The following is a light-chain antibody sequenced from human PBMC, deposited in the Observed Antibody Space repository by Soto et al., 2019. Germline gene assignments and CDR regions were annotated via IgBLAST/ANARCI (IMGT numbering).Light chain of an antibody. CDR2: WAS. CDR1: QSILSTSDDNNY. V-gene: IGKV4-1*01. Sequence: DIVMAQSPDSLAVSLGEGATVNCRSSQSILSTSDDNNYLAWYQQKPGQPPKALIYWASNRESGVPDRFSGSGSGTDFTLTINNLQAEDVAVYYCQQYYSSLHSFGQGTKVDI. CDR3: QQYYSSLHS. J-gene: IGKJ2*01.